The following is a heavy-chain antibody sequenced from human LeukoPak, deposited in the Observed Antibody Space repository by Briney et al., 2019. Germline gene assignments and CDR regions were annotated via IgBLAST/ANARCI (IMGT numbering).Heavy chain of an antibody. D-gene: IGHD6-6*01. V-gene: IGHV4-59*01. CDR1: DDSITIYY. CDR3: ARGSWQLAEEVY. J-gene: IGHJ4*02. CDR2: IDHTGIT. Sequence: SETLSLTCTVSDDSITIYYWTWIRQPPGKGLEWIGYIDHTGITNYNPSLNSRVTISRDTSKNHFSPELSSATAADTAVYYCARGSWQLAEEVYWGQGTLVTVSS.